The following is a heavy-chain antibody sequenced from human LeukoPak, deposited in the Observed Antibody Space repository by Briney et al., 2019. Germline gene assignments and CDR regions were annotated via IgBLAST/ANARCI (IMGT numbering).Heavy chain of an antibody. CDR2: ISYDGSNK. CDR1: GFTFSSYG. J-gene: IGHJ4*02. V-gene: IGHV3-30*18. CDR3: AKAARWFDFDY. D-gene: IGHD4-23*01. Sequence: GGSLRLSCAASGFTFSSYGMHWVRQAPGKGLEWVAVISYDGSNKYYADSVKGRFTISRDNSKNTLYLRMNSLRAEDTAVYYCAKAARWFDFDYWGQGTLVTVSS.